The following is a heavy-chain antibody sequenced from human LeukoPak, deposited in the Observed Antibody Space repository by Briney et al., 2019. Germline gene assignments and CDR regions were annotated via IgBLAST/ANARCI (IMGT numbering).Heavy chain of an antibody. V-gene: IGHV4-59*01. CDR2: IYYSGST. CDR1: GGSISSYY. Sequence: PSETLSLTCTVSGGSISSYYWSWIRQPPGKGLEWIGNIYYSGSTNYNPSLKSRVTISVDTSKNQFSLKLSSVTAADTAVYYCARGPVTHEDFFDFWGQGTLVTVSS. J-gene: IGHJ4*02. D-gene: IGHD4-17*01. CDR3: ARGPVTHEDFFDF.